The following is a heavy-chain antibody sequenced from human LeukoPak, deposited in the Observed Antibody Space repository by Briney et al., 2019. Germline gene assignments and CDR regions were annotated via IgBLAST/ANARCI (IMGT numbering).Heavy chain of an antibody. CDR3: ARAGVVGATFFDY. V-gene: IGHV3-11*01. J-gene: IGHJ4*02. CDR2: ISSSGSTI. CDR1: GFTFSDYY. Sequence: GGSLRLSCAASGFTFSDYYMSWIREAPGKGLEWVSYISSSGSTIYYADSVKGRFTISRDNAKNSLYLQMNSLRAEDTAVYYCARAGVVGATFFDYWGQGTLVTVSS. D-gene: IGHD1-26*01.